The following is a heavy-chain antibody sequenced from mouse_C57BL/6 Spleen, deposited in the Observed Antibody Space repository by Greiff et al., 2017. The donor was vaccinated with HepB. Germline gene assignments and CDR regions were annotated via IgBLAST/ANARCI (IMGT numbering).Heavy chain of an antibody. CDR2: IDPSDSYT. CDR3: ATLITPVYV. D-gene: IGHD1-1*01. Sequence: QVQLQQPGAELVKPGASVKLSCKASGYTFTSYWMQWVKQRPGQGLEWIGEIDPSDSYTNYNQKFKGKATLTVDTSSSTAYMQLSSLTSEDSAVYYCATLITPVYVWGTGTTVTVSS. J-gene: IGHJ1*03. CDR1: GYTFTSYW. V-gene: IGHV1-50*01.